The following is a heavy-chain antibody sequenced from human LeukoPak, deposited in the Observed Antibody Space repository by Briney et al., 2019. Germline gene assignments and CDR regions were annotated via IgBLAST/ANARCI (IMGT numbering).Heavy chain of an antibody. CDR2: ISSGSSYI. Sequence: GGSLRLSCAASGFTFDTYSVNWLRQAPGKGLEWVSSISSGSSYIYFADSVKGRFTISRDNTKNSLYLQMNSLSAEDTAVYYCARASYRYSYESYYMDVWGKGTTVTVSS. D-gene: IGHD5-18*01. CDR3: ARASYRYSYESYYMDV. CDR1: GFTFDTYS. V-gene: IGHV3-21*01. J-gene: IGHJ6*03.